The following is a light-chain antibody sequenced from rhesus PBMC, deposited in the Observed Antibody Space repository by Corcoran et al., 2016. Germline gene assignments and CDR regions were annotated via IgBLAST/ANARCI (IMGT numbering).Light chain of an antibody. V-gene: IGKV1-94*01. CDR2: TAS. J-gene: IGKJ4*01. CDR3: LQDDSAPLT. Sequence: DIQMTQSPSSLSASVGDRVTVTCRASQGITKDLSWYQQNSGKAPTRLIYTASSLQTGVPSRFIGGGSGTDFTLTISSLQPEDVATYYCLQDDSAPLTFGGGTKVEIK. CDR1: QGITKD.